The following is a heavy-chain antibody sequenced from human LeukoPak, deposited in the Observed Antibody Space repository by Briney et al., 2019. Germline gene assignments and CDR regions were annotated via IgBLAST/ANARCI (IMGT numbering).Heavy chain of an antibody. CDR2: ISSSSSYI. D-gene: IGHD7-27*01. Sequence: PGGSLRLSCAASGFTFSSYSMNWVRQAPGEGLEWVSSISSSSSYIYYEDSVKGRFTISRDNAKNSLYLQMNSLRAEDTAVYYCASLNGGRDYWGQETLVTVSS. J-gene: IGHJ4*02. CDR3: ASLNGGRDY. V-gene: IGHV3-21*01. CDR1: GFTFSSYS.